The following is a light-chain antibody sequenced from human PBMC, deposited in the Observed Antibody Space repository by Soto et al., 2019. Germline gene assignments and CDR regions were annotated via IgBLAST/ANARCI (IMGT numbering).Light chain of an antibody. V-gene: IGLV1-40*01. J-gene: IGLJ2*01. CDR1: NSNIGAGYD. CDR3: QSHDVRLSSRV. CDR2: RDT. Sequence: QSVLTQPPSVSGAPGQRVTISCPGNNSNIGAGYDVHWYQQLPGRAPKLLIYRDTYRPSGVPDRFAGSMSVTSASLVITGIQAADEGDSYCQSHDVRLSSRVFGGGTQLTVL.